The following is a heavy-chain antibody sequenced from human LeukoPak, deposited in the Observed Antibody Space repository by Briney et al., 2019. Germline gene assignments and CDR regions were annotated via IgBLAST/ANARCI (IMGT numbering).Heavy chain of an antibody. D-gene: IGHD3-9*01. CDR1: GITVSSNY. CDR3: ARLRYDVLTGPFDY. J-gene: IGHJ4*02. CDR2: IYSGGAT. Sequence: PGGSLRLSCVASGITVSSNYMSWVRQAPGKGLEWVSIIYSGGATFYADSVKGRFIISRENSKNTLWLQMNSLRAEDTAVYYCARLRYDVLTGPFDYWGQGTLVTVSS. V-gene: IGHV3-66*04.